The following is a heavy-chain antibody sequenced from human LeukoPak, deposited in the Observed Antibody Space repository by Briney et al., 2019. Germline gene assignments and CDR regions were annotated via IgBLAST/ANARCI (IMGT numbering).Heavy chain of an antibody. J-gene: IGHJ4*02. Sequence: SETLSLTCTVSGGSISSSSYYWGWIRQPPGKGLEWIGSIYYSGSTYYNPSLKSRVTISVDTSKNQFSLKLSSVTAADTAVYYCARQKGAVTMVRGVITPTYYFDYWGQGTLVTVS. CDR2: IYYSGST. CDR3: ARQKGAVTMVRGVITPTYYFDY. D-gene: IGHD3-10*01. V-gene: IGHV4-39*01. CDR1: GGSISSSSYY.